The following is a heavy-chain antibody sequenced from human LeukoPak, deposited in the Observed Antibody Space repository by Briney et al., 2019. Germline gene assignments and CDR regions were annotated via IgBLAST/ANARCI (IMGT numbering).Heavy chain of an antibody. D-gene: IGHD2-2*01. CDR2: IRYDGSNK. CDR1: GFTFSSYG. V-gene: IGHV3-30*02. Sequence: GGSLRLSCAASGFTFSSYGMHWVRQAPGKGLEWVAFIRYDGSNKYYADSVKGRFTISRDNSKNTLYLQMNSLRAEDTAVYYCAKTFIPAPYGPFDYWGQGTLVTVSS. J-gene: IGHJ4*02. CDR3: AKTFIPAPYGPFDY.